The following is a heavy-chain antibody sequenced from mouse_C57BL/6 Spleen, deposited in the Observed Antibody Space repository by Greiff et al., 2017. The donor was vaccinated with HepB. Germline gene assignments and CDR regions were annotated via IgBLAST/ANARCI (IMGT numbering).Heavy chain of an antibody. Sequence: DVQLVESGGGLVQPGGSLSLSCAASGFTFTDYYMSWVRQPPGKALEWLGFIRNKANGYTTEYSASVKGRFTISRDNSQSILYLQMNALRAEDSATYYCASQDYYGSSAWFAYWGQGTLVTVSA. D-gene: IGHD1-1*01. CDR3: ASQDYYGSSAWFAY. CDR1: GFTFTDYY. V-gene: IGHV7-3*01. CDR2: IRNKANGYTT. J-gene: IGHJ3*01.